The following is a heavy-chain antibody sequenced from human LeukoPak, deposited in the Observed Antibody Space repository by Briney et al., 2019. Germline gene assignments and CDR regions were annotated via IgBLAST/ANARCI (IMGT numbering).Heavy chain of an antibody. CDR2: IYPGDSSS. J-gene: IGHJ4*02. V-gene: IGHV5-51*01. CDR3: ATIYGDYSGY. Sequence: GESLKISCKGSGYTFGSYWIGWVRQMPGKGLEWMGSIYPGDSSSRYSPSVQGQVIFPADTSINTAYLQWSSLKASDTAMYYCATIYGDYSGYWGQGTLVTVSS. CDR1: GYTFGSYW. D-gene: IGHD4-17*01.